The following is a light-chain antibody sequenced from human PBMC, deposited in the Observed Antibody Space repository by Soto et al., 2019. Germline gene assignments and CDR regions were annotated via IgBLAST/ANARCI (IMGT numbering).Light chain of an antibody. CDR2: TAS. CDR1: QTISSW. J-gene: IGKJ1*01. Sequence: DIKMTQSPSTLSGSVGDRVTITCRASQTISSWLAWYQQKPGKAPKLLIYTASTLKSGVPSRFSGSGSGTEFTLTISSLQPDDFATYYCQHDNSYSEAFGQGTKVDIK. CDR3: QHDNSYSEA. V-gene: IGKV1-5*03.